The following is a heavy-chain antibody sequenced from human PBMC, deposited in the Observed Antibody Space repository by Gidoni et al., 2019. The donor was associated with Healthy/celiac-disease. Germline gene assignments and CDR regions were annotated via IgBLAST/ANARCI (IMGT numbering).Heavy chain of an antibody. J-gene: IGHJ6*02. CDR3: ARAVLPGGISVSSLADYYYGMDV. CDR2: IIPIFGTA. CDR1: GGTFTSYA. Sequence: QVQLVQSGAEVKKPGSSVKVSCKASGGTFTSYAISWVRQAPGHGLEWMGGIIPIFGTANYAQKFQGRVTITADESTSTAYMELSSLRSEDTAVYYCARAVLPGGISVSSLADYYYGMDVWGQGTTVTVSS. D-gene: IGHD2-8*01. V-gene: IGHV1-69*01.